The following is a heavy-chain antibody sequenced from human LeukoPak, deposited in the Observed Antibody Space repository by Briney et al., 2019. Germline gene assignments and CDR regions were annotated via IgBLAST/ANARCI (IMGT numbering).Heavy chain of an antibody. J-gene: IGHJ6*02. CDR2: ISTRSTYK. CDR3: ARPLRPLGYFYGMDV. CDR1: GFDISTYN. Sequence: GGSLRLSCSASGFDISTYNLKWVRQAPGRGLEWVSSISTRSTYKYYVDSVKGRFTISRDNANNSLYLQMDNLRAEDTAVYFCARPLRPLGYFYGMDVWGPGTTVIVSS. D-gene: IGHD2-15*01. V-gene: IGHV3-21*01.